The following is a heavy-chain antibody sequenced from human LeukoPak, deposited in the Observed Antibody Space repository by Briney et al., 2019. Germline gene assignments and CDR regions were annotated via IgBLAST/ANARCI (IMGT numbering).Heavy chain of an antibody. V-gene: IGHV3-30*02. CDR3: ARGVAGPHTFDI. J-gene: IGHJ3*02. D-gene: IGHD6-19*01. CDR2: IRFDGSNK. Sequence: GGSLRLSCAASGFTFSGYGMHWVRQAPGKGLEWVAFIRFDGSNKYYAYSVKGRFTVSRDNAKNSLYLQMNSLRAEDTAVYYCARGVAGPHTFDIWGQGTMVTVSS. CDR1: GFTFSGYG.